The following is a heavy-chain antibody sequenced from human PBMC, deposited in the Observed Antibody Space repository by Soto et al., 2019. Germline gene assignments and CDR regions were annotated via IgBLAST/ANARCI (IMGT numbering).Heavy chain of an antibody. D-gene: IGHD6-19*01. CDR2: ISVYDGKT. CDR1: GYTFATSG. Sequence: DSVKVSCKTSGYTFATSGISWVRQAPGQGLEWMGWISVYDGKTKYAQKVQSRVTMTTDTSTSTAYMELRGLRSDDTAFYYCARSYSSGWGDYWGQGTLVTVSS. V-gene: IGHV1-18*04. CDR3: ARSYSSGWGDY. J-gene: IGHJ4*02.